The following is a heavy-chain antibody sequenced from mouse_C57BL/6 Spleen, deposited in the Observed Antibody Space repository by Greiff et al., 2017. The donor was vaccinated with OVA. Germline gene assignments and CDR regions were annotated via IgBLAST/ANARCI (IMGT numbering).Heavy chain of an antibody. D-gene: IGHD2-5*01. J-gene: IGHJ1*03. CDR2: IDPENGDI. CDR1: GFNIKDDY. Sequence: VQLQQSGAELVRPGASVKLSCTASGFNIKDDYMHWVKQRPEQGLEWIGWIDPENGDIEYASKFQGKATITADQASNTAYLQRSSLTSEDTAVYYCTQTTIVTLRYVDVWGTGTTVTVSS. CDR3: TQTTIVTLRYVDV. V-gene: IGHV14-4*01.